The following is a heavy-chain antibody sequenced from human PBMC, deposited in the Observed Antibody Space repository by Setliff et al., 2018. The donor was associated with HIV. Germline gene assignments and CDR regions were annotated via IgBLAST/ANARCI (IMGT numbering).Heavy chain of an antibody. CDR1: GFIFSDSW. Sequence: LRLSCGASGFIFSDSWMDWVCQAPGKGLEWVSLIYRSGNTYYADSVKGRFTISRDTSKNTLFLQMHGLRPEDTAVYYCARDRGYDNYYFYYMDVWGKGTTVTVSS. CDR3: ARDRGYDNYYFYYMDV. CDR2: IYRSGNT. D-gene: IGHD5-12*01. J-gene: IGHJ6*03. V-gene: IGHV3-66*03.